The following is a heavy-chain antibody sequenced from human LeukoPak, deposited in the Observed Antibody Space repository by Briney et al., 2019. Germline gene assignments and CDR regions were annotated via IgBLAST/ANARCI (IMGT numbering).Heavy chain of an antibody. J-gene: IGHJ6*02. CDR3: ARDPSHSSGWYSRTYYYYGMDV. D-gene: IGHD6-19*01. V-gene: IGHV3-7*03. CDR2: IKQDGSEK. CDR1: GFTFSSYW. Sequence: GGSLRLSCAASGFTFSSYWMSWVRQAPGKGLEWVANIKQDGSEKYYVDSVKGRFTISRDNAKNSLYLQMNSLRAEDTAVYYCARDPSHSSGWYSRTYYYYGMDVWGRGTTVTVSS.